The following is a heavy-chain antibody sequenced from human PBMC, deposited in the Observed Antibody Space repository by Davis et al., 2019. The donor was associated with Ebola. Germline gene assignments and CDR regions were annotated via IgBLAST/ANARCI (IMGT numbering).Heavy chain of an antibody. D-gene: IGHD3-10*01. V-gene: IGHV5-51*01. CDR1: GYNFLNYW. CDR2: IYPDDSDT. CDR3: ARLMAASGAMWFDS. J-gene: IGHJ5*01. Sequence: KVSCKGSGYNFLNYWIGWVRQVPGKGLEWMGNIYPDDSDTRYSPSFQGQVTLSADKSINTAYLHWSSLKASDTAFYYCARLMAASGAMWFDSWGQGTLVTVSS.